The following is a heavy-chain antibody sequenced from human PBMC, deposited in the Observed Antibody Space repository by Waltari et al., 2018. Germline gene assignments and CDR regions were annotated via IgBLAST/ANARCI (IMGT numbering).Heavy chain of an antibody. V-gene: IGHV1-69*02. CDR1: GGTFSSYT. CDR2: IIPILGIA. Sequence: QVQLVQSGAAVKKPGSSVKVSCKASGGTFSSYTISWVRQAPGQGLEWMGRIIPILGIANYAQKFQGRVTMTRNTSISTAYMELSSLRSEDTAVYYCARGGKVLLWFGEATSAFDIWGQGTMVTVSS. CDR3: ARGGKVLLWFGEATSAFDI. J-gene: IGHJ3*02. D-gene: IGHD3-10*01.